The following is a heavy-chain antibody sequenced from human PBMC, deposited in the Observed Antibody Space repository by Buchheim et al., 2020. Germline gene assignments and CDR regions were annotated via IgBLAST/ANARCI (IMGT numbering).Heavy chain of an antibody. D-gene: IGHD3/OR15-3a*01. CDR1: GGSFSGYY. CDR3: ARDRTYGMDV. J-gene: IGHJ6*02. CDR2: IYYSGST. Sequence: QVQLQQWGAGLLKPSETLSLTCAVYGGSFSGYYWSWIRQPPGKGLEWIGYIYYSGSTYYNPSLKSRVTISVDTSKNQFSLKLSSVTAADTAVYYCARDRTYGMDVWGQGTT. V-gene: IGHV4-34*01.